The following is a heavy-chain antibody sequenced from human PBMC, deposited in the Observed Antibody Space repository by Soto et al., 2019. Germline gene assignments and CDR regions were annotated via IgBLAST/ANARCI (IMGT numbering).Heavy chain of an antibody. Sequence: AASVKVSCKASGGTFSGYAISWVRQAPGQGLEWMGGIIPIFGTANYAQKFQGRVTITADESTSTAYMELSSLRSEDTAVYYCARDSHYYGSGSYFYWGQGTLVTVSS. CDR1: GGTFSGYA. CDR2: IIPIFGTA. D-gene: IGHD3-10*01. CDR3: ARDSHYYGSGSYFY. V-gene: IGHV1-69*13. J-gene: IGHJ4*02.